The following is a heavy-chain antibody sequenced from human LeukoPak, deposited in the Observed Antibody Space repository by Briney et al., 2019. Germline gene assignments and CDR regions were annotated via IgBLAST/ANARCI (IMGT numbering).Heavy chain of an antibody. J-gene: IGHJ4*02. Sequence: GGSLRLSCAASGFTFSSYWMSWVRQALGKGLEWVANIKQDGSEKYYVDSVKGRFTISRDNAKNSLYLQMNSLRAEDTAVYYCARDSYCSGGSCYSSALFFGYWGQGTLVTVSS. D-gene: IGHD2-15*01. CDR2: IKQDGSEK. V-gene: IGHV3-7*01. CDR1: GFTFSSYW. CDR3: ARDSYCSGGSCYSSALFFGY.